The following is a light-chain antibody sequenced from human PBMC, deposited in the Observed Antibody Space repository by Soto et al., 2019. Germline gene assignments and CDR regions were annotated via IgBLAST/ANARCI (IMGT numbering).Light chain of an antibody. V-gene: IGLV1-40*01. Sequence: QSVLTQPPSVSGAPRQRVTISCTGSSSNIGAGYDVHWYQQLPGTAPKLLIYGNSNRPSGVPDRFSGSKSGTSASLAITGLQAEDEADYYCQSYDSSLSVFGGGTKVTVL. CDR2: GNS. CDR1: SSNIGAGYD. CDR3: QSYDSSLSV. J-gene: IGLJ3*02.